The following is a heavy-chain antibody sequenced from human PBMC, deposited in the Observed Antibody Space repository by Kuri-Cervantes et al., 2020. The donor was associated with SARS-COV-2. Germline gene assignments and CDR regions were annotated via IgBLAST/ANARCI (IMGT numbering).Heavy chain of an antibody. CDR3: ACLSSDYNDVFDF. CDR1: GGSVSSSSYY. D-gene: IGHD3-10*01. Sequence: SETLSLTCTVSGGSVSSSSYYWGWIRQPPGKGLEWIGGIYYTGSAYYNSSLKSRVTISVDTSKNQFSLKLSSVTASDTAVYYCACLSSDYNDVFDFWGQGMLVTVSS. V-gene: IGHV4-39*01. J-gene: IGHJ4*02. CDR2: IYYTGSA.